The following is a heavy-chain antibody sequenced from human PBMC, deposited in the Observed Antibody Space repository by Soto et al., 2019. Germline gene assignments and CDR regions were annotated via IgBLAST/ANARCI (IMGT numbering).Heavy chain of an antibody. CDR2: IYYSGST. CDR1: GGSISSSSYY. D-gene: IGHD6-6*01. CDR3: ARREQLGYFDY. Sequence: SETLSLTCTVSGGSISSSSYYWGWIRQPPGKGLEWIGSIYYSGSTYYNPSLKSRVTISVDTSKNQFSLRLGPVTAADTAVYYCARREQLGYFDYWGQGTLVTVSS. V-gene: IGHV4-39*01. J-gene: IGHJ4*02.